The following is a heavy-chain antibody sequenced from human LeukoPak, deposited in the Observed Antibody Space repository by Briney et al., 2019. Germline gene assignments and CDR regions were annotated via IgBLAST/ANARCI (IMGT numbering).Heavy chain of an antibody. D-gene: IGHD2-15*01. Sequence: GGSLRLSCAASGFTVSSNYMNWVRQAPGKGLEWVSVIYSGGSTYYADSVKGRFTISRDNSKNTLYLHMNSLRAEDTAVYFCVRDNPRCCGVVPANIDDYWGQGTLVTVSS. CDR2: IYSGGST. V-gene: IGHV3-53*01. J-gene: IGHJ4*02. CDR3: VRDNPRCCGVVPANIDDY. CDR1: GFTVSSNY.